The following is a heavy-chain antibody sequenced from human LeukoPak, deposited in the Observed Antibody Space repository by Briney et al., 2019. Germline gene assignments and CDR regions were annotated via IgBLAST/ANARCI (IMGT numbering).Heavy chain of an antibody. CDR1: GFTFSNYD. J-gene: IGHJ4*02. CDR3: ARDYSRNPFDY. CDR2: IWYNGINN. D-gene: IGHD6-13*01. V-gene: IGHV3-33*01. Sequence: TGSSLSLLFAASGFTFSNYDMHGARQAPGRGREWVAVIWYNGINNYYADSATGRFSISKDNSKNAMYLQMNNLSAEDAAVYFCARDYSRNPFDYWGQGTLVTVSS.